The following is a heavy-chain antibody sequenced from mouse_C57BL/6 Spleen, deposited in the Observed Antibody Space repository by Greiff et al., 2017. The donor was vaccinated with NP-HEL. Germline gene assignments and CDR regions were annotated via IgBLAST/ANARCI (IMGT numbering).Heavy chain of an antibody. CDR1: GYTFTSYW. V-gene: IGHV1-52*01. D-gene: IGHD2-4*01. CDR2: IDPSDSET. CDR3: ARARGLRRGDFDY. J-gene: IGHJ2*01. Sequence: QVQLQQSGAELVRPGSSVKLSCKASGYTFTSYWMHWVKQRPIQGLEWIGNIDPSDSETHYNPKFKDKATLTVDKSTNTAYMQRSSLTSEDAAVYYCARARGLRRGDFDYWGQGTTLTVAS.